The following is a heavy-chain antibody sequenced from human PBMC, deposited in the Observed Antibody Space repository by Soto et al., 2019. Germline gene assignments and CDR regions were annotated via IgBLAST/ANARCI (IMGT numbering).Heavy chain of an antibody. D-gene: IGHD5-18*01. J-gene: IGHJ5*02. Sequence: GGSLILSCAASGFTVSSNYMSWVRQAPGKGLEWVSVIYSGGSTYYADSVKGRFTISRDNSKNTLYLQMNSLRAEDTAVYYCATYSYGQRAFYLWGQGTLVTVSS. CDR2: IYSGGST. V-gene: IGHV3-66*01. CDR1: GFTVSSNY. CDR3: ATYSYGQRAFYL.